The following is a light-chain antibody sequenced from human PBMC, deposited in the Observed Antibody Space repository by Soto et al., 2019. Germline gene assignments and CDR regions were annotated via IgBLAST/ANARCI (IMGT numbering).Light chain of an antibody. Sequence: EIVLTQSPGTLSLSPGGRATLSCRASQSVSNNYLAWYQQKPGQAPRLLIYGASNRATGIPDRFSGSGSGTDFTLTISRLEPEDFAVYYCQQYGSSGTFGQGTTVDIK. J-gene: IGKJ1*01. V-gene: IGKV3-20*01. CDR3: QQYGSSGT. CDR2: GAS. CDR1: QSVSNNY.